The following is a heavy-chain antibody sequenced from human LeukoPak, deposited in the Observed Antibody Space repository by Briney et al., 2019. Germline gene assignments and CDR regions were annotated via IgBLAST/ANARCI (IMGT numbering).Heavy chain of an antibody. CDR1: GFIFNTYW. Sequence: GGSLRLSCAASGFIFNTYWMTWVRQTPGKGLEWVANIKPDGGEKKYVDSVKGRFTISRDNAEDSLYLQMNSLRAEDTAIYYCARHLYRCGGGNCYYYFDYWGQGTLVTVSS. CDR2: IKPDGGEK. V-gene: IGHV3-7*01. D-gene: IGHD2-21*02. J-gene: IGHJ4*02. CDR3: ARHLYRCGGGNCYYYFDY.